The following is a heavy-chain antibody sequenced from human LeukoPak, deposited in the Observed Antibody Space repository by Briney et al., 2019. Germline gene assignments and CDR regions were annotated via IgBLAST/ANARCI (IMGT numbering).Heavy chain of an antibody. CDR2: INSDGSST. V-gene: IGHV3-74*01. Sequence: TGGSLRLSYAASGFTFSSYWMHWVRQAPGKGLVWVSRINSDGSSTSYADSVKGRFTISRDNAKNTLYLQMNTLRAEDTAVYYCVSIPGDWGQGILVTVSS. CDR3: VSIPGD. D-gene: IGHD7-27*01. CDR1: GFTFSSYW. J-gene: IGHJ4*02.